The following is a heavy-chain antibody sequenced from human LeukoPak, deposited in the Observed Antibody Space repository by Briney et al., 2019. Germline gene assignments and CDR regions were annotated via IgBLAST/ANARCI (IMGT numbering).Heavy chain of an antibody. Sequence: PSETLSLTCTVSGGSISSYYWSWIRQPPGKGLEWIGYIYYSGSTNYNPSLKSRVTMSVDTSKNQFSLKLSSVTAADTAVYYCASTNYDIWSGYWFDPWGQGTLVTVSS. D-gene: IGHD3-3*01. J-gene: IGHJ5*02. CDR3: ASTNYDIWSGYWFDP. CDR2: IYYSGST. CDR1: GGSISSYY. V-gene: IGHV4-59*12.